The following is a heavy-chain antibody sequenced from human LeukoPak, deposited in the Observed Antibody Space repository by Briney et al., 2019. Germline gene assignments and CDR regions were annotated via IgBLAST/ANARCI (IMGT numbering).Heavy chain of an antibody. CDR2: IYHSGST. CDR1: GYSISSDYY. D-gene: IGHD1-26*01. J-gene: IGHJ4*02. Sequence: SETLSFTCSVSGYSISSDYYWGWIRQPPGKGLEWIGSIYHSGSTYYKPSLKSRVTILVDSSKNQFSLKVRSVTAADTAVYYCARGKSRGSHIDYWGQGTLVTVSS. V-gene: IGHV4-38-2*02. CDR3: ARGKSRGSHIDY.